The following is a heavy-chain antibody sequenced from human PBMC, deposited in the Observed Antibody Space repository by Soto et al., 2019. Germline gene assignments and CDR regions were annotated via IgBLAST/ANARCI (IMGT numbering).Heavy chain of an antibody. CDR3: VRGMNTLF. CDR1: GFTLRTYT. CDR2: ISISSSDR. J-gene: IGHJ4*01. Sequence: GGSMRLSCAASGFTLRTYTMNWVRQAPGKGLEWVSSISISSSDRYYADSVRGRFTISRDNAKNALYLQINSLRADDTAVYFCVRGMNTLFGGQGTLVTVSS. V-gene: IGHV3-21*06.